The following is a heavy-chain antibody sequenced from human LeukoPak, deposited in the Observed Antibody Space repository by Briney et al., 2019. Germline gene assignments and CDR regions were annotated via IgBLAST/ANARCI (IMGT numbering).Heavy chain of an antibody. CDR2: ISAYNGNT. J-gene: IGHJ3*02. V-gene: IGHV1-18*01. Sequence: GASVTVSCKASGYTFTSYGISWVRQAPGQGLEWMGWISAYNGNTNYAQKLQGRVTMTTDTSTSTAYMELRSLRSDDTAVYYCARVRVSWNVPDDAFDIWGQGTMVTVSS. CDR1: GYTFTSYG. CDR3: ARVRVSWNVPDDAFDI. D-gene: IGHD1-1*01.